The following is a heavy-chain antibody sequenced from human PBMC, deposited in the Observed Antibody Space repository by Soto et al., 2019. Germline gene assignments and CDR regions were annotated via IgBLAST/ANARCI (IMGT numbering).Heavy chain of an antibody. CDR1: GYPFIKYG. CDR3: ATSYETGFDP. J-gene: IGHJ5*02. D-gene: IGHD5-12*01. V-gene: IGHV1-18*04. Sequence: QLQLVQSAAEVKKPGASVRVSCKAYGYPFIKYGISWIRQAPEQGLEWMGWIKVDSGYTNYAQKFQGRVTMTAGTSSDTACMELRSLRLDDTAVYFCATSYETGFDPWGQGTLVSVSS. CDR2: IKVDSGYT.